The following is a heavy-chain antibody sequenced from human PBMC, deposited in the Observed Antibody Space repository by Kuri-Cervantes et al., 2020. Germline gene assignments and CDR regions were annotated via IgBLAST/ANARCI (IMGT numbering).Heavy chain of an antibody. CDR3: ARSDFWSGYRFDY. CDR1: GGSISSGGYY. Sequence: SETLSLTCAVSGGSISSGGYYWSWIRQPAGKGLEWIGRIYTSGSTNYNPSLKSRVTMSVDTSKNQFSLKLSSVTAADTAVYYCARSDFWSGYRFDYWGQGTLVTVSS. D-gene: IGHD3-3*01. CDR2: IYTSGST. V-gene: IGHV4-61*02. J-gene: IGHJ4*02.